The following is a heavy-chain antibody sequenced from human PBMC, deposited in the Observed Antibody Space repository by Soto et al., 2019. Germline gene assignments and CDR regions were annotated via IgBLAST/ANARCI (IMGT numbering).Heavy chain of an antibody. CDR3: ARGSAAAAN. V-gene: IGHV3-74*01. CDR1: GFTFSSHW. CDR2: INSDGSST. J-gene: IGHJ4*02. D-gene: IGHD6-13*01. Sequence: PGGSLRLSGAASGFTFSSHWIHWVRQAPGKGLVWVSRINSDGSSTSYADSVKGRFTISRDNVKNMLYLQMNSLRAEDTAVYYCARGSAAAANWGQGTLVAVSS.